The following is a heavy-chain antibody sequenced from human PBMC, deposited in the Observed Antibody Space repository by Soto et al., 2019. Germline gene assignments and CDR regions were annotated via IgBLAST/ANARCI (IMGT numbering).Heavy chain of an antibody. CDR3: ASPPVTQHYHMDV. CDR1: GFTFSDYY. V-gene: IGHV3-11*01. Sequence: QVQLVESGGGLVKPGGSLRLSCAASGFTFSDYYMSWIRQAPGKGLEWVSYISSSGSTIYYADSVKGRFTISRDNAKSSLSLQMNSLRPEDTAAYDCASPPVTQHYHMDVWSQGTTVTVSS. J-gene: IGHJ6*02. CDR2: ISSSGSTI. D-gene: IGHD4-17*01.